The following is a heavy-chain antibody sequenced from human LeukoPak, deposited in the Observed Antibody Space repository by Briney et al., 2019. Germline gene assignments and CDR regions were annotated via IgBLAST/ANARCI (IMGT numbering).Heavy chain of an antibody. D-gene: IGHD1-26*01. Sequence: PSETLSLTCTVSGGSISSYYWSWIRQPAGKGLEWIGRIYTSGNTNYNPSLKSRVTMSVDTSKNQFSLKLSSVTAADTAVYYCAREYDSGSYNGWYFDLWGRGTLVTVSS. CDR1: GGSISSYY. V-gene: IGHV4-4*07. J-gene: IGHJ2*01. CDR3: AREYDSGSYNGWYFDL. CDR2: IYTSGNT.